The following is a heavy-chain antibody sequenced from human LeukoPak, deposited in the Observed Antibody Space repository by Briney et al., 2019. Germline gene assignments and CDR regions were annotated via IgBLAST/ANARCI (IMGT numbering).Heavy chain of an antibody. CDR2: INTVGTVT. J-gene: IGHJ4*02. V-gene: IGHV3-74*01. Sequence: PGGSLRLSCAASGFTFSKYWMLWVRQAPGKGLESVSRINTVGTVTTYADSVKGRFTVSRDNDDNTMFLQMNSVRDDEPAVYYCATKQWLAPPPDSWGQGTPVTVSS. CDR1: GFTFSKYW. CDR3: ATKQWLAPPPDS. D-gene: IGHD6-19*01.